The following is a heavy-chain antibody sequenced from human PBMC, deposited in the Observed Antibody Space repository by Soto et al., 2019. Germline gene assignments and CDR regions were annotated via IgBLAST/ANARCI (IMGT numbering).Heavy chain of an antibody. CDR2: IYSGGST. CDR3: ARDSAGINFDY. J-gene: IGHJ4*02. Sequence: GGSLRLSCAASGFTVISNYMSWVRQAPWKGLEWVSVIYSGGSTYYADSVKGRFTISRDNSKNTLYLQMNSLRAEDTAVYYCARDSAGINFDYWGQGTLVTVSS. D-gene: IGHD6-13*01. V-gene: IGHV3-66*01. CDR1: GFTVISNY.